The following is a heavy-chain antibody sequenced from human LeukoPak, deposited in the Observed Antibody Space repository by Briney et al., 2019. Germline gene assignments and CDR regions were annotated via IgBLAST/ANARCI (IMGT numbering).Heavy chain of an antibody. D-gene: IGHD3-22*01. CDR2: IYPGDSDT. CDR3: ATGTMDYYDTSSYSPLDY. J-gene: IGHJ4*02. CDR1: GYSFTSYW. V-gene: IGHV5-51*01. Sequence: GESLKISCKGSGYSFTSYWIGWVRQMPGKGLEWMGIIYPGDSDTRYSPSFQGQVTISADKSISTAYLQWNSLQASDTAMYYCATGTMDYYDTSSYSPLDYWGQGTLVTVSS.